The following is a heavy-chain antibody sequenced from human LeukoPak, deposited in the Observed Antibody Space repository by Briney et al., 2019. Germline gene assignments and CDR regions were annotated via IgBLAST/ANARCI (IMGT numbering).Heavy chain of an antibody. J-gene: IGHJ6*03. CDR2: ISSSSSYI. Sequence: PGGSLRLSCAASGFTFSSYSMNWVRQAPGKGLEWVSSISSSSSYIYYADSVKGRFTISRDNAKNSLYLQMNSLRAEDTAVYYCARVVEGYSNYWGTYYYYMDVWGKGTTVTVSS. D-gene: IGHD4-11*01. CDR3: ARVVEGYSNYWGTYYYYMDV. CDR1: GFTFSSYS. V-gene: IGHV3-21*01.